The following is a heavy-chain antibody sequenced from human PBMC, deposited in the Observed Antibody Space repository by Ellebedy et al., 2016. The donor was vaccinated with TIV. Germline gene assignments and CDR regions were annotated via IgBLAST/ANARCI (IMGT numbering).Heavy chain of an antibody. CDR2: ISGSGEST. D-gene: IGHD3-9*01. J-gene: IGHJ5*01. Sequence: PGGSLRLSCAASGLTFSNYAMSWVRQAPGKGLEWVSAISGSGESTNYADSVKGRFTVSRDNSKNTVYLQMDSLRADDTAVYYCAKRSFGSSGWFDSWGQGTLVTVSS. V-gene: IGHV3-23*01. CDR3: AKRSFGSSGWFDS. CDR1: GLTFSNYA.